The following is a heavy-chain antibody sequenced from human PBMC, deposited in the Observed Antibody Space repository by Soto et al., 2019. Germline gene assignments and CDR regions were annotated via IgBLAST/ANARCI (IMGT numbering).Heavy chain of an antibody. CDR1: GGSIISSGYY. CDR2: IYYSGST. Sequence: PSETLSLTCTVSGGSIISSGYYWGWIRQPPGKGLEWIGSIYYSGSTYYNPSLKSRVTISVDTSKNQFSLKLSSVTAADTAVYYCARKELGLDDAFDIWGQGTMVTVSS. D-gene: IGHD7-27*01. CDR3: ARKELGLDDAFDI. V-gene: IGHV4-39*01. J-gene: IGHJ3*02.